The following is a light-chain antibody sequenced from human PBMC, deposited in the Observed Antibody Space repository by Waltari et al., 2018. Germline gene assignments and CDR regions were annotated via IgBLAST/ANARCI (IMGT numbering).Light chain of an antibody. Sequence: EIVLTQSPGTLSLSPGERATLSCRASQSVSSSYLAWYQQKPGRAPRRLIYGASSRATGIPDRFSGSGSGTDFTLTISSLEPEDFAVYYCQQYGSSPRSFGQGTKVEIK. CDR1: QSVSSSY. CDR2: GAS. J-gene: IGKJ1*01. V-gene: IGKV3-20*01. CDR3: QQYGSSPRS.